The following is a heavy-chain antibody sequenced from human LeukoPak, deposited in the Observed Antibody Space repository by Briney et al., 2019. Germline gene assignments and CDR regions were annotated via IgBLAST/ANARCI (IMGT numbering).Heavy chain of an antibody. CDR3: ASAISSRRDYFDY. V-gene: IGHV3-30-3*01. D-gene: IGHD3-3*02. J-gene: IGHJ4*02. CDR2: ISYDGSNK. Sequence: GGSLRLSCAASGFTSSSYAMHWVRQAPGKGLEWVAVISYDGSNKYYADSVKGRFTISRDKSKNTLYLQMNSLRAEDTAVYYCASAISSRRDYFDYWGQGTLVTVSS. CDR1: GFTSSSYA.